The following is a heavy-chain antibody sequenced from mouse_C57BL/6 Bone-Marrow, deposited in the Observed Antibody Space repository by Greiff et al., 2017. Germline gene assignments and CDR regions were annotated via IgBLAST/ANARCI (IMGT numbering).Heavy chain of an antibody. D-gene: IGHD4-1*01. CDR3: ASGTRFAY. CDR1: GFSLTSYG. Sequence: QVQLKQSGPGLVQPSQSLSITCTVSGFSLTSYGVHWVRQSPGKGLEWLGVIWSGGSTDYNAAFISRLSISKDNSKSQVFFKMNSLQADDTARYYCASGTRFAYWGQGTLVTVAA. CDR2: IWSGGST. V-gene: IGHV2-2*01. J-gene: IGHJ3*01.